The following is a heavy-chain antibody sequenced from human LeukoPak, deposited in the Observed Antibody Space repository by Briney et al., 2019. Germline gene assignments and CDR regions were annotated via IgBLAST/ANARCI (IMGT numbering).Heavy chain of an antibody. CDR2: INPNSGGT. D-gene: IGHD1-26*01. J-gene: IGHJ3*02. CDR1: GYTCTGYY. V-gene: IGHV1-2*02. Sequence: GASVKVSCKASGYTCTGYYMHWVRQAPRQGLEWKGWINPNSGGTNYAQRFQGRVTLTRDRSISTAFMALSRLSSDDTAVYYCASEAVTGRWEILPYDAFDIWGQGTMVTASS. CDR3: ASEAVTGRWEILPYDAFDI.